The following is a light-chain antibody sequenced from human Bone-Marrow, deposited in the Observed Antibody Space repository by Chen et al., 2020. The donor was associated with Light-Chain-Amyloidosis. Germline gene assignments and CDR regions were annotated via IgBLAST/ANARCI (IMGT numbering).Light chain of an antibody. V-gene: IGLV6-57*01. J-gene: IGLJ3*02. CDR2: EDD. CDR3: QSYQGSSQGV. Sequence: NFMLTQPHSVSESPGKTVIISCTRSSGSIATNYVQWYQQRPGSSPTTVIYEDDQRPSGVPDRFSGSIYRSSNSASLAISGLKTEDEADYYCQSYQGSSQGVFGGGTKRTVL. CDR1: SGSIATNY.